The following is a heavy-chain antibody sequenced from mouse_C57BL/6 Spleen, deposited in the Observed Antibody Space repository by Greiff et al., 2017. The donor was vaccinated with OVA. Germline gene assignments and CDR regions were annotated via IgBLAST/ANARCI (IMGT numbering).Heavy chain of an antibody. V-gene: IGHV5-6*01. CDR2: ISSGGSYT. J-gene: IGHJ4*01. CDR3: ARQEAITTYAMDY. CDR1: GFTFSSYG. D-gene: IGHD1-2*01. Sequence: EVQLVESGGDLVKPGGSLKLSCAASGFTFSSYGMSWVRQTPDKRLEWVATISSGGSYTYYPDSVKGRFTISRDNAKNTLYLQMSSLKSEDTAMYYCARQEAITTYAMDYWGQGTSVTVSS.